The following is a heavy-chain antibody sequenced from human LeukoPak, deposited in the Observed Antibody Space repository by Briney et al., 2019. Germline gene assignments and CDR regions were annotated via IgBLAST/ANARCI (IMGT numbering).Heavy chain of an antibody. CDR3: ARHDFWSGYPLLYYYGMDV. CDR2: MNPNSGNT. J-gene: IGHJ6*02. CDR1: GYTFTSYD. Sequence: ASVKVSCKASGYTFTSYDINWERQATGQGLEWMGWMNPNSGNTGYAQKFQGRVTMTRNTSISTAYMELSSLRSEDTAVYYCARHDFWSGYPLLYYYGMDVWGQGTTVTVSS. V-gene: IGHV1-8*01. D-gene: IGHD3-3*01.